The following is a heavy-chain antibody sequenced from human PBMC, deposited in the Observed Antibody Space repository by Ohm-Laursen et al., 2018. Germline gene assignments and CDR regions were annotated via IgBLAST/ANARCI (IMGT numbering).Heavy chain of an antibody. CDR2: ISASGGST. J-gene: IGHJ4*02. CDR3: ARDTRYCSGGSCYSGLDY. V-gene: IGHV3-23*01. D-gene: IGHD2-15*01. CDR1: GFNFSNYA. Sequence: SLRLSCTASGFNFSNYAMNWVRQAPGKGLEWVSAISASGGSTLYADSVEGRFTISRDNSKNTLFLHMNSLRAEDTAVYYCARDTRYCSGGSCYSGLDYWGQGTLVTVSS.